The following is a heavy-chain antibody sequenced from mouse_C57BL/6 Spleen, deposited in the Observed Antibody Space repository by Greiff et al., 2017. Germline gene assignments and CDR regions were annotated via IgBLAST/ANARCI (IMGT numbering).Heavy chain of an antibody. CDR2: IDPSDSYT. Sequence: QVQLQQPGAELVRPGTSVKLSCKASGYTFTSYWMHWVKQRPGQGLEWIGVIDPSDSYTNYNQKFKGKATLTVDTSSSTAYMQLSSLTSEDSAVYYCARSEWGGFAYWGQGTLVTVSA. D-gene: IGHD1-3*01. J-gene: IGHJ3*01. CDR3: ARSEWGGFAY. V-gene: IGHV1-59*01. CDR1: GYTFTSYW.